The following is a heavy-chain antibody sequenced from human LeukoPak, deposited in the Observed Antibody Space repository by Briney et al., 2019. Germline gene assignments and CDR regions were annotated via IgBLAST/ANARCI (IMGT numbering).Heavy chain of an antibody. CDR3: ARDRTAYSYGTLFDY. D-gene: IGHD5-12*01. V-gene: IGHV3-30*02. J-gene: IGHJ4*02. CDR2: IQYDGTNK. Sequence: PGGSLRPSCAASTFTFSIYGMHWVRQAPGKGLEWVAFIQYDGTNKYYADSVKGRFTISRDNSRNTLYLQMNSLRAEDTAVYYCARDRTAYSYGTLFDYWGQGTLVTVSS. CDR1: TFTFSIYG.